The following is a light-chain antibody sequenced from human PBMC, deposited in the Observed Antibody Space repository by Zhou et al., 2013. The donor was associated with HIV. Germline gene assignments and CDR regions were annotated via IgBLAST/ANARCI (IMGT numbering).Light chain of an antibody. CDR3: QQYNNGAWT. J-gene: IGKJ1*01. V-gene: IGKV3D-15*01. Sequence: IVMTQSPATLSLAPGETATLSCRASQTLDTNLAWYQQRPGQAPRLLIYGASSRATGIPDRFSGSGSGTDFTLTISRLEPEDFAVYYCQQYNNGAWTFGQGTKVEIK. CDR2: GAS. CDR1: QTLDTN.